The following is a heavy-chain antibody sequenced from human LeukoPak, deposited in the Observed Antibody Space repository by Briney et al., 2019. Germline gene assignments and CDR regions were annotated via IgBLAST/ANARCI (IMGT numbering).Heavy chain of an antibody. CDR1: GYTFTGYY. CDR2: INPNSGGT. CDR3: ARDCGGDCYSDHIGY. D-gene: IGHD2-21*02. V-gene: IGHV1-2*02. Sequence: ASVKVSCKASGYTFTGYYMHWVRQAPGQGLEWMGWINPNSGGTNYAQKFQGRVTMTRDTSISTAYMELSRLRSDDTAVYYCARDCGGDCYSDHIGYWGQGTLVTVSS. J-gene: IGHJ4*02.